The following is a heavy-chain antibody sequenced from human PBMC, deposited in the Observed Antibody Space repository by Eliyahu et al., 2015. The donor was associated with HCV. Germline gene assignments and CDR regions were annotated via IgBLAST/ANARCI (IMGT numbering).Heavy chain of an antibody. J-gene: IGHJ4*02. CDR2: VFWNDDK. CDR3: ARIRYDSSFYFDY. V-gene: IGHV2-5*01. CDR1: GFSLASNGMA. Sequence: QITLKESGPTLVKPTQTLTLTFTFSGFSLASNGMAVGWIRQPPGKALEWLALVFWNDDKPYSPFLKSRLTIAKDSSKNQVFLTMNNMDPVDTGTYFCARIRYDSSFYFDYWGPGMSVTVSS. D-gene: IGHD3-22*01.